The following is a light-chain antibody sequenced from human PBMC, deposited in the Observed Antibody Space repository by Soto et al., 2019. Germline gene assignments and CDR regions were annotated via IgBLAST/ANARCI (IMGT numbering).Light chain of an antibody. CDR2: EGS. J-gene: IGLJ1*01. CDR3: SSYTSSNTLV. V-gene: IGLV2-14*02. CDR1: SSDVGSYNL. Sequence: QSVLTQPASVSGSPGQSITISCTGTSSDVGSYNLVSWYQQHPGKAPKLMIYEGSKRPSGVSNRFSGSKSGNTASLTISGLQAEDEADYHCSSYTSSNTLVFGTGTKVTVL.